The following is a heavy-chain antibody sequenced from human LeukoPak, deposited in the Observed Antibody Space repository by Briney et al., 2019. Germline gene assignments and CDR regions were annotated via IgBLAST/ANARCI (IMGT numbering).Heavy chain of an antibody. CDR1: GFTFSSYS. CDR3: ARGRVRGYYFDH. Sequence: GGSLRLSCAASGFTFSSYSMNWVRQAPGKGLEWVSSISSSSSYIYYADSVKGRFTISRDNAKNSLYLQMNSLRAEDTAVYYCARGRVRGYYFDHWGQGTLVTVSS. CDR2: ISSSSSYI. V-gene: IGHV3-21*01. J-gene: IGHJ4*02. D-gene: IGHD3-10*01.